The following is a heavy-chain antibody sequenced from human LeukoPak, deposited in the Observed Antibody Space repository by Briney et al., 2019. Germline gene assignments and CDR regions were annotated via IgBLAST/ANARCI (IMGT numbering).Heavy chain of an antibody. Sequence: GRSLRLSCAASGFSVSSNYITWVRQAPGKGLEWVSVIHSGGRAYYADSVKGRFTTSRDNSKNTLDLQMNSLSVEDTAVYYCVGVETITMVRGASGDVWGKGTTVTVSS. V-gene: IGHV3-66*02. J-gene: IGHJ6*04. CDR2: IHSGGRA. D-gene: IGHD3-10*01. CDR3: VGVETITMVRGASGDV. CDR1: GFSVSSNY.